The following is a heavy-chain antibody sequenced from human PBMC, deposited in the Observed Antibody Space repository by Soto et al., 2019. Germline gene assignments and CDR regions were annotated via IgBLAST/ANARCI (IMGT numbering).Heavy chain of an antibody. CDR1: GYSFTSYW. V-gene: IGHV5-51*01. CDR3: ARLSGYYGSGTGPYYYYGMDV. D-gene: IGHD3-10*01. CDR2: IYPGDSDT. Sequence: GESLKISCKGSGYSFTSYWIGWVRQMPGKGLEWMGIIYPGDSDTRYSPSFQGQVTISADKSISTAYLQWSSLKASDTAMYYCARLSGYYGSGTGPYYYYGMDVWGQGTTVTVSS. J-gene: IGHJ6*02.